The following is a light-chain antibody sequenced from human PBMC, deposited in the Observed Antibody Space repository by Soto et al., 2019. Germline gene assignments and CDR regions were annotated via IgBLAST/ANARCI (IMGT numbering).Light chain of an antibody. CDR2: DAS. Sequence: DIQMTQSPSSLSASVGDRVTITCQASQDISNYLNWYQQKPGKAPKLLIYDASTLETGVPSRFSGSGSGTDFTFAISSLQPEDIATYYCQKYDNLPPVTFGGGTTVEIK. CDR3: QKYDNLPPVT. V-gene: IGKV1-33*01. J-gene: IGKJ4*01. CDR1: QDISNY.